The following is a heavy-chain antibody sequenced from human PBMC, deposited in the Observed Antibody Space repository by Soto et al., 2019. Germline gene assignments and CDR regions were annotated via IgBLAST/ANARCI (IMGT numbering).Heavy chain of an antibody. CDR1: GYTFTNYG. D-gene: IGHD3-22*01. CDR3: ARDNYYDSSGSYYHFDY. V-gene: IGHV1-18*01. J-gene: IGHJ4*02. CDR2: ISAYNGHT. Sequence: ASVKVSCKATGYTFTNYGVSWVRQAPGQGLEWMGWISAYNGHTKYAQKLQGRVILTTETSTSSAYMELRSLRSDDTAVYYCARDNYYDSSGSYYHFDYWGQGTLVTVSS.